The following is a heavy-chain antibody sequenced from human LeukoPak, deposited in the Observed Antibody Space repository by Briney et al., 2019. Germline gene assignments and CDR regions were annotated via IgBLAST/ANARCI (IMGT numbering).Heavy chain of an antibody. CDR2: ISGSGIST. J-gene: IGHJ4*02. CDR1: GFTFSSYA. Sequence: PGGSLRLSCAASGFTFSSYAMSWGRHGPGKGLEWVSAISGSGISTYYADSVKGRFTISRDNSNNTLYLQMNSLRAEDTAVYYCAKGEYYYDSSGHFDYWGQGTLVTVSS. V-gene: IGHV3-23*01. D-gene: IGHD3-22*01. CDR3: AKGEYYYDSSGHFDY.